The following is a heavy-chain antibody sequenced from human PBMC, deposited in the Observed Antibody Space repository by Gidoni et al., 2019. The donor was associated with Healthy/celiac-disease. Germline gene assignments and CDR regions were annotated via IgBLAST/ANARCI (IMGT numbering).Heavy chain of an antibody. D-gene: IGHD3-10*01. CDR2: INPNGGGT. CDR3: ARDRRGLWFGELGLFDP. J-gene: IGHJ5*02. Sequence: QVQLVQSGAAVKKPGASVKVSCQASGCTFIGYYMHWVRQAPGQGLEWMGWINPNGGGTNYAQKFQGRVTMTRDTSISTAYMELSRLRSDDTAVYYCARDRRGLWFGELGLFDPWGQGTLVTVSS. CDR1: GCTFIGYY. V-gene: IGHV1-2*02.